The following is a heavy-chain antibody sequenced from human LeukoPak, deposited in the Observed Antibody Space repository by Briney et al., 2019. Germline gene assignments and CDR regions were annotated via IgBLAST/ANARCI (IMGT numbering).Heavy chain of an antibody. CDR2: IYYSGSS. CDR1: GGSISSSSSY. V-gene: IGHV4-39*01. CDR3: ARHRSGWLQSSFDY. D-gene: IGHD5-24*01. J-gene: IGHJ4*02. Sequence: SETLSLTCSVSGGSISSSSSYWGWIRQPPGTGLEWIGSIYYSGSSFDNPALKSRVTISVDTSKNQFSLKLSSVTAADTAVYYCARHRSGWLQSSFDYWGQGTLVTVSS.